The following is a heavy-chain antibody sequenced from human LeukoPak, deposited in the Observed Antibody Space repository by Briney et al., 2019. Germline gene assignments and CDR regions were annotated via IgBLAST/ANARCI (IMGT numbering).Heavy chain of an antibody. D-gene: IGHD1-14*01. CDR2: IYYSGST. V-gene: IGHV4-59*01. CDR3: ARDPDDAFDI. Sequence: SETLSLTCTVSGGSISGYYWSWMRQSPGKGLEWIGYIYYSGSTNYNPSLKSRVTISVDTSKNRFSLKLSSVTAADTAVYYCARDPDDAFDIWGQGTMVTVSS. CDR1: GGSISGYY. J-gene: IGHJ3*02.